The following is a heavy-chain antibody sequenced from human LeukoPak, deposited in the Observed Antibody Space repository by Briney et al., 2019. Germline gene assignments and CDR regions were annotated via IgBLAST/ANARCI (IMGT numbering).Heavy chain of an antibody. CDR3: ARDVYDILTGYYSSKFDP. V-gene: IGHV4-59*12. J-gene: IGHJ5*02. D-gene: IGHD3-9*01. CDR1: GDSISSYY. Sequence: SETLSLTCTVSGDSISSYYWSWIRQPPGKGLEWIGYINYSGSTNYHPSLKSRVTISVDTSKNQFSLKLSSVTAADTAVYYCARDVYDILTGYYSSKFDPWGQGTLVTVSS. CDR2: INYSGST.